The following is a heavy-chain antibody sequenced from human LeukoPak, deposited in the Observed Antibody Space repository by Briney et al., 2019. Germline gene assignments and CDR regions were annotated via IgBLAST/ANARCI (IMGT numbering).Heavy chain of an antibody. V-gene: IGHV4-59*01. CDR1: GGSISGYY. J-gene: IGHJ4*02. Sequence: SETLSLTCSVSGGSISGYYWSWIRQPPGKGLEWIGYIYYSGSTNYNPSLKSRVTISVDTSKNQFSLKLSSVTAADTAVYYCARDSVLTGTDYWGQGTLVTVSS. CDR2: IYYSGST. D-gene: IGHD1-1*01. CDR3: ARDSVLTGTDY.